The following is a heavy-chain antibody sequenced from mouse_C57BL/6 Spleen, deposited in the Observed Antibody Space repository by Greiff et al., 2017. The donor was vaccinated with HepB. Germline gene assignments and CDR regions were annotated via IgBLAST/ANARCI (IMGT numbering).Heavy chain of an antibody. V-gene: IGHV1-50*01. CDR3: ARVATVVGTRAMDY. J-gene: IGHJ4*01. CDR1: GYTFTSYW. Sequence: VKLQQPGAELVKPGASVKLSCKASGYTFTSYWMQWVKQRPGQGLEWIGEIDPSDSYTNYNQKFKGKATLTVDTSSSTAYMQLSSLTSEDSAVYYCARVATVVGTRAMDYWGQGTSVTVSS. CDR2: IDPSDSYT. D-gene: IGHD1-1*01.